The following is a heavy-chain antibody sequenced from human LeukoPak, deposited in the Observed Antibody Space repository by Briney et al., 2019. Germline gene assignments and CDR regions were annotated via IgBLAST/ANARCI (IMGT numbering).Heavy chain of an antibody. Sequence: ASVKVSCKASGYTFTGCYMHWVRQAPGQGLEWTGWMNPNSGGTNYAQNFQGRVTMTRDTSISTAYMELSRLRSDDTAVYYCARIVSGSYHFDYWRQGTLVTVSS. CDR3: ARIVSGSYHFDY. J-gene: IGHJ4*02. V-gene: IGHV1-2*02. CDR2: MNPNSGGT. D-gene: IGHD3-16*02. CDR1: GYTFTGCY.